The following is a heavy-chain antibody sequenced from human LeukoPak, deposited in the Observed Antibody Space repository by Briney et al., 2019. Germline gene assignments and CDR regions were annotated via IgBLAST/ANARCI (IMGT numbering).Heavy chain of an antibody. CDR3: VKEQSYGWYRVADY. CDR2: ISYDGSNK. V-gene: IGHV3-30-3*01. CDR1: GFTFSSYA. Sequence: GGSLRLSCAASGFTFSSYAMHWVRQAPGKGLEWVAVISYDGSNKYYADSVKGRFTISRDNSKNTLYLQMSNLRAEDTAVYYCVKEQSYGWYRVADYWGQGTLVTVSS. J-gene: IGHJ4*02. D-gene: IGHD6-19*01.